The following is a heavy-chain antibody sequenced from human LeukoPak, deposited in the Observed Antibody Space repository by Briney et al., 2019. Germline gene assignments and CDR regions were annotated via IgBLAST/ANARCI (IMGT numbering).Heavy chain of an antibody. J-gene: IGHJ6*03. V-gene: IGHV4-39*07. D-gene: IGHD2-2*01. CDR3: ASCSSTEDYYYYYMDV. Sequence: SETLSLTCTVSGGSISSSSYYWGWIRQPPGKGLEWIGSIYYSGSTYYNPSLKSRVTISVDTSKNQFSLKLSSVTAADTAVYYCASCSSTEDYYYYYMDVWGKGTTVTVSS. CDR2: IYYSGST. CDR1: GGSISSSSYY.